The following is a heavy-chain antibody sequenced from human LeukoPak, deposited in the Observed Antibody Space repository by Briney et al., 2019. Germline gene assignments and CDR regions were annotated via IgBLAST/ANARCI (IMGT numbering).Heavy chain of an antibody. D-gene: IGHD3-10*01. V-gene: IGHV4-59*01. Sequence: PSETLSLTCTVSGGSISSYYWSWIRQSPGKGLECIGYIHYTGSTNYNPSLKSRVTISVETSKNQFSLKLKSVTAADTAVYYCARGGYYGSGNDFRFDPWGQGTLVAVSS. CDR1: GGSISSYY. CDR3: ARGGYYGSGNDFRFDP. CDR2: IHYTGST. J-gene: IGHJ5*02.